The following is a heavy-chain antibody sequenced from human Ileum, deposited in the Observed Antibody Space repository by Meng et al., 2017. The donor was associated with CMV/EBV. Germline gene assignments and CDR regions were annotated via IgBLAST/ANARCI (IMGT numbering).Heavy chain of an antibody. CDR1: GVSISNYY. D-gene: IGHD3-10*01. Sequence: VQLQEPGPGLGKLSETLPLTCSVSGVSISNYYWTWIRQPAGKGLEFIGRVSPGGIEYNPSLMSRVTMSLDTSRNQLSLNLNSVTAADTAVYYCARAAARGVPVDYWGQGILVTVSS. CDR2: VSPGGI. V-gene: IGHV4-4*07. CDR3: ARAAARGVPVDY. J-gene: IGHJ4*02.